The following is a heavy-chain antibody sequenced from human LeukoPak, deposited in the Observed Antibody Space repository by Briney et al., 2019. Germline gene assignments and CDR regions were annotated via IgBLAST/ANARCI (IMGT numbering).Heavy chain of an antibody. V-gene: IGHV3-53*01. CDR1: GFTFSTYE. Sequence: GGSLRLSCAASGFTFSTYEMNWVRQAPAKGLEWISVIYSGGTTYNADSVKGRFTVSRDNSKNTLYLQMNSLRADDTAVYYCARGPRGFDPWGQGTLVTVSS. CDR3: ARGPRGFDP. CDR2: IYSGGTT. J-gene: IGHJ5*02.